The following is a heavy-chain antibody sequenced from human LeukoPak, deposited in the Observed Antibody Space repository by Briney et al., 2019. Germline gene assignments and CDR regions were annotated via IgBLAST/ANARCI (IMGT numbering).Heavy chain of an antibody. Sequence: ASVKDSCKASGYTFTGYYMHWVRQAPGQGLEWMGWNNPNRGGTNYAQKFQGRVTMTRDTPISTAYMELSRLRSVDTGVYYCARDRLEYGFDYWGQGTLVTVSS. CDR1: GYTFTGYY. V-gene: IGHV1-2*02. CDR2: NNPNRGGT. D-gene: IGHD4-11*01. J-gene: IGHJ4*02. CDR3: ARDRLEYGFDY.